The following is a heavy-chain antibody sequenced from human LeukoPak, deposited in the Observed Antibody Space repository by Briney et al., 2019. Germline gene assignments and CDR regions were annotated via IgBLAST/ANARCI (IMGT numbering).Heavy chain of an antibody. CDR3: AREFLEANYFDY. CDR2: INPNSGGT. V-gene: IGHV1-2*02. CDR1: GYTFTAQY. J-gene: IGHJ4*02. D-gene: IGHD5-24*01. Sequence: ASVKVSCKASGYTFTAQYMHWVRQAPGQGLEWMGWINPNSGGTNYAQKFQGRVTMTRDTSISTAYMELSRLRSDDTAVYYCAREFLEANYFDYWGQGTLVTVSS.